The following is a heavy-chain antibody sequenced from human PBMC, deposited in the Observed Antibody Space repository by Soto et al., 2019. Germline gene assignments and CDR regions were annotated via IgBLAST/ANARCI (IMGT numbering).Heavy chain of an antibody. CDR3: AHRVLRTVFGLVATTAIYFDF. V-gene: IGHV2-5*02. Sequence: QITLNESGPTQVNPRQTLTLTCTFSGFSLTTSGVGVGWIRQSPGKAPEWLALIFWDDDKRYSPSLKSRLTITKDTSKNQVVLTMADLDLADTATYYCAHRVLRTVFGLVATTAIYFDFWGQGTPVAVSS. CDR1: GFSLTTSGVG. J-gene: IGHJ4*02. D-gene: IGHD3-3*01. CDR2: IFWDDDK.